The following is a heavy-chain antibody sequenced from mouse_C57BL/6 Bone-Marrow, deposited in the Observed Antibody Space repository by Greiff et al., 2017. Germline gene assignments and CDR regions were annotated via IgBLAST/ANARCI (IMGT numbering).Heavy chain of an antibody. CDR3: ARDSGDFDY. D-gene: IGHD1-3*01. J-gene: IGHJ2*01. Sequence: LEESGAELARPGASVKLSCKASGYTFTSYGISWVKQRTGQGLEWIGEIYPRSGNTYYNEKFKGKATLTADKSSSTAYMELRSLTSEDSAVYFCARDSGDFDYWGQGTTLTVSS. V-gene: IGHV1-81*01. CDR1: GYTFTSYG. CDR2: IYPRSGNT.